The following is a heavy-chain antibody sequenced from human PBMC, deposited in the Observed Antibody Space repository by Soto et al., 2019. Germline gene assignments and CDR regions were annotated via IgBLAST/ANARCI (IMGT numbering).Heavy chain of an antibody. J-gene: IGHJ4*02. CDR2: IYHSGAT. Sequence: PSETLSLTCIVSGGSISNYYWSWIRQPPGKGLEWIGYIYHSGATYYNPSLESRVTMSVDTSKNQFSLKLSSVTAADTAVYYCARTPDHWGQGTLVTSPQ. D-gene: IGHD1-7*01. CDR1: GGSISNYY. CDR3: ARTPDH. V-gene: IGHV4-59*06.